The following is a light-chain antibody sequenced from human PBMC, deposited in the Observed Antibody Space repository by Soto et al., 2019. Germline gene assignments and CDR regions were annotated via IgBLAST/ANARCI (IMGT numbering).Light chain of an antibody. CDR3: SSFASSNTWV. J-gene: IGLJ3*02. Sequence: QYVLTQPPSASGSPGQSVTISCTGNSSDVGAYNYVSWYQQHAGKAPKLVIYEVTKRPSGVPDRFSGSKSANTASLTVSGLQAEDEADYYCSSFASSNTWVFGGGTKLTVL. CDR1: SSDVGAYNY. V-gene: IGLV2-8*01. CDR2: EVT.